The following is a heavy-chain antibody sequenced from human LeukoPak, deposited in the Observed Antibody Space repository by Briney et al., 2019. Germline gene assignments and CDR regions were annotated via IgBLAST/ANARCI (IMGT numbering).Heavy chain of an antibody. J-gene: IGHJ4*02. CDR1: GGSISSYY. D-gene: IGHD5-12*01. Sequence: PSETLSLTCTVSGGSISSYYWSWIRQPPGKGLEWIGYIYYSGSTNYNPSLKSRVTISVDTSKNQFSLKLSSVTAADTAVYYCARAIVATEGIDYWGQGTLVTVSS. CDR2: IYYSGST. CDR3: ARAIVATEGIDY. V-gene: IGHV4-59*01.